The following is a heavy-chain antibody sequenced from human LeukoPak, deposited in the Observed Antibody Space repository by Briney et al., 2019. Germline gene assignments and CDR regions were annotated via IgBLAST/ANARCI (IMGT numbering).Heavy chain of an antibody. V-gene: IGHV3-30*10. CDR1: GFTFSSYA. Sequence: GRSLRLSCAASGFTFSSYAIHWVRQAPGMGLEWVAVISYDGSKKYCTDSVKGRFTISRDNSKNTLYLQMNSLRAEDTAVYYCARTRIANDSSGYYFRFDYWGQGTLVTVSS. D-gene: IGHD3-22*01. CDR2: ISYDGSKK. J-gene: IGHJ4*02. CDR3: ARTRIANDSSGYYFRFDY.